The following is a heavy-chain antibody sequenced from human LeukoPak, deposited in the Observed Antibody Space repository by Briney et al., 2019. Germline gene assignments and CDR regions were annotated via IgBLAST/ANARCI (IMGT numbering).Heavy chain of an antibody. CDR1: GYTFTSYA. Sequence: ASVTVSCTASGYTFTSYAMNWVRQAPGQGLEWMGWINTNTGNPTYAQGFTGRFVFSLDTSVSTAYLQISSLKAEDTAVYYCARLVDIVVVVAAHPPDYWGQGTLVTVSS. V-gene: IGHV7-4-1*02. D-gene: IGHD2-15*01. CDR3: ARLVDIVVVVAAHPPDY. J-gene: IGHJ4*02. CDR2: INTNTGNP.